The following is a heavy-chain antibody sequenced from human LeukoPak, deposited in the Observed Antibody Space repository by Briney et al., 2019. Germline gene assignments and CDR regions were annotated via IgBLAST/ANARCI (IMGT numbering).Heavy chain of an antibody. CDR2: IYPGDSDT. V-gene: IGHV5-51*01. J-gene: IGHJ4*02. CDR3: ARHLRDCSGGSGHWIGMDY. D-gene: IGHD2-15*01. Sequence: GESLKISCNASGYSFTSYWIGCVRQLPAKGLEWMGSIYPGDSDTTYSPSSLGRVTITSGKSTNTAYLQWSSLEASDTAMYYCARHLRDCSGGSGHWIGMDYWGQGTLVTVSS. CDR1: GYSFTSYW.